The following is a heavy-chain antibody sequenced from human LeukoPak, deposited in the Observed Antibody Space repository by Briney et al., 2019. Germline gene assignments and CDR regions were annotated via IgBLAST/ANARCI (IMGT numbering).Heavy chain of an antibody. CDR2: ISGSSSDT. CDR3: AKDLGGEGGAGFPGY. D-gene: IGHD2-21*01. CDR1: GFTFSSYA. V-gene: IGHV3-23*01. Sequence: PGGCLRLSCAASGFTFSSYAMSWVRQVPGKGLEWVSAISGSSSDTYYADSVKGRFTISRDNSKSTLYLQMNSLRAEDTAVYNCAKDLGGEGGAGFPGYWGQGTLVIVSS. J-gene: IGHJ4*02.